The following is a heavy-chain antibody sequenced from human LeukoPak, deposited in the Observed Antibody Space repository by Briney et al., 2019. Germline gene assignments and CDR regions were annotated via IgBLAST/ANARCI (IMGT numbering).Heavy chain of an antibody. Sequence: GGSLRLSCAASGFTFSSYSMNWVRQAPGKGLERVAVISYDGSNKYYADSVKGRFTISRDNSKNTLYLQMNSLRAEDTAVYYCAKDNLYDAFDIWGQGTMVTVSS. D-gene: IGHD1-14*01. CDR2: ISYDGSNK. V-gene: IGHV3-30*18. CDR3: AKDNLYDAFDI. CDR1: GFTFSSYS. J-gene: IGHJ3*02.